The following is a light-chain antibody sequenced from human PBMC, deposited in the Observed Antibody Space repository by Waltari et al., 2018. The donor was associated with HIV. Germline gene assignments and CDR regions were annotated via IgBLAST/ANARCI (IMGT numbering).Light chain of an antibody. Sequence: QAVVTQEPSLSVSPGETVTLTCTSFTGFITRGQFPYWFLMREDRDPRTLIYDTDKSHPWTPGRFSGSIGGGKATLTLLGAQPEDEAVYYCLISYNGVRIFGGGTKLTV. CDR3: LISYNGVRI. V-gene: IGLV7-46*02. CDR2: DTD. CDR1: TGFITRGQF. J-gene: IGLJ2*01.